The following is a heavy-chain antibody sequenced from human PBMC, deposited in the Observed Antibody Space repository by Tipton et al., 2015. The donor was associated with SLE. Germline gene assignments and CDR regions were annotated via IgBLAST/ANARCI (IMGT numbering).Heavy chain of an antibody. V-gene: IGHV3-30*02. CDR2: IRYDGSNK. J-gene: IGHJ2*01. CDR1: GFTFSSYG. D-gene: IGHD3-22*01. Sequence: SLRLSCAASGFTFSSYGMHWVRQAPGKGLEWVAFIRYDGSNKYYADSVKGRFTISRDNSKNTLDLQMNSLRAEDTAVYYCAKTTMILVVPPRDWSFDLWGRGTLVTVS. CDR3: AKTTMILVVPPRDWSFDL.